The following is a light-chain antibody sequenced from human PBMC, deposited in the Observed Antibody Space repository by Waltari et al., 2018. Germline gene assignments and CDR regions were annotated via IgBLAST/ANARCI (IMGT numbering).Light chain of an antibody. Sequence: CRTSQSISKYLAWYQQKPGQAPRLLIYHASSRATGIPDRFSGSGSGTDFSLTISRLEPEDFAVYYCQHYVTLPVTLGQGTKVEIK. CDR1: QSISKY. J-gene: IGKJ1*01. CDR3: QHYVTLPVT. V-gene: IGKV3-20*01. CDR2: HAS.